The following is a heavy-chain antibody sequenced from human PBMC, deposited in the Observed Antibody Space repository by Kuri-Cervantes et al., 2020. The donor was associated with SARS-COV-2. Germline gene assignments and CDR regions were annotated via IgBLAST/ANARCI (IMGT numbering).Heavy chain of an antibody. CDR2: ISSSGSTI. V-gene: IGHV3-48*04. D-gene: IGHD4-17*01. J-gene: IGHJ4*02. CDR3: ARVVSPLYGDYYQDYFDY. Sequence: GESLKISCAASGFTFSSYAMGWVRQAPGKGLEWVSYISSSGSTIYYADSVKGRFTISRDNAKNSLYLQMNSLRAEDTAVYYCARVVSPLYGDYYQDYFDYWGQGTLVTVSS. CDR1: GFTFSSYA.